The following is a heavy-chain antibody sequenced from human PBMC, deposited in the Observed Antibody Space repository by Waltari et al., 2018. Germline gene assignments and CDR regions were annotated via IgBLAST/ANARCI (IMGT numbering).Heavy chain of an antibody. CDR3: ARNDCSGGSCHPYYYGMDV. Sequence: QVQLVQSGAEVKKPGSSVKVSCKASGGTFSSYAISWVRQAPGQGLEWMGGISPSFGTANYAQKFQGRVTITTDKSTSTAYMELSSLRSEDTAVYYCARNDCSGGSCHPYYYGMDVWGQGTTVTVSS. CDR1: GGTFSSYA. D-gene: IGHD2-15*01. J-gene: IGHJ6*02. CDR2: ISPSFGTA. V-gene: IGHV1-69*05.